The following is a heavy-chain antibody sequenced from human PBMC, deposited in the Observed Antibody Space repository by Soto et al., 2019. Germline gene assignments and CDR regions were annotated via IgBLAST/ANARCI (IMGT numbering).Heavy chain of an antibody. CDR3: TPLALKYNRDWYQLSD. V-gene: IGHV3-15*07. Sequence: EVQLVESGGGLVKPGGSLRLSCAGSGFTFSNVWMNWVRQAPGKGLEWVGRIKSETDGGTIDYAAPVKGRFTISRDDSNNTLYLQMNSLKTEDTATYYCTPLALKYNRDWYQLSDWGQGTRVTVSS. D-gene: IGHD6-19*01. CDR2: IKSETDGGTI. CDR1: GFTFSNVW. J-gene: IGHJ4*02.